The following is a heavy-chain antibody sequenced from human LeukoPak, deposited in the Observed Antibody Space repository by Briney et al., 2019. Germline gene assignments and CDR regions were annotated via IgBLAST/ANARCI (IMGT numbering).Heavy chain of an antibody. D-gene: IGHD2-2*01. CDR2: IRYGGRNK. V-gene: IGHV3-30*02. CDR3: AKDGGYCSSTSCYQCFDS. J-gene: IGHJ4*02. CDR1: GFTFSSYG. Sequence: GGSLRLSCAASGFTFSSYGMHWVRQAPGKGLEWVTSIRYGGRNKYYADSVQGRFTISRDNSKNTLYLQMNSLRVEDTAVYYCAKDGGYCSSTSCYQCFDSWGQGTLVTVSS.